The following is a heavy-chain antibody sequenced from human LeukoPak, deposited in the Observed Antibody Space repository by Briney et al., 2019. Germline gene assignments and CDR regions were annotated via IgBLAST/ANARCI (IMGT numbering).Heavy chain of an antibody. J-gene: IGHJ4*02. CDR3: AREFSSSCLDF. CDR2: INPRGDST. D-gene: IGHD2-2*01. V-gene: IGHV1-46*01. Sequence: ASVKVSCKASGFTFAGYYMHWVRQAPGQALEWIGIINPRGDSTSYAQNFQGRVSMTKDTSSSTLFMELRGLRSEDTAVYYCAREFSSSCLDFWGLGTLVTVSS. CDR1: GFTFAGYY.